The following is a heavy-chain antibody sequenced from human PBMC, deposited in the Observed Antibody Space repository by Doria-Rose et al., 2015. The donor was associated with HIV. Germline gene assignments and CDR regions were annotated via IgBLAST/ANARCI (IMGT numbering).Heavy chain of an antibody. Sequence: VQLVQSGAEVKKPGESLKISCKGSGYSFTSYWIGWVRQMPGKGLEWVGIIYPDDSDSRYSPSFQGQVTISADKSISTAYLQWSSLKASDTAMYYCARDLPGRGYSYDDAFDIWGQGTMVTVSS. CDR1: GYSFTSYW. CDR3: ARDLPGRGYSYDDAFDI. J-gene: IGHJ3*02. V-gene: IGHV5-51*03. D-gene: IGHD5-18*01. CDR2: IYPDDSDS.